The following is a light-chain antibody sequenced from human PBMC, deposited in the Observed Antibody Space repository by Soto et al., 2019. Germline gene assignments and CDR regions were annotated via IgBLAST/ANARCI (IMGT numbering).Light chain of an antibody. CDR2: KAS. J-gene: IGKJ2*02. CDR3: QQYDNWPPCT. V-gene: IGKV1-5*03. CDR1: QTISSW. Sequence: DIQMTQSPSTLSGSVGDRVTITCRASQTISSWLAWYQQKPGKAPKLLIYKASTLKSGVPSRFSGSGSGTEFTLTISSLQSEDFAVYYCQQYDNWPPCTFGQGTKLEVK.